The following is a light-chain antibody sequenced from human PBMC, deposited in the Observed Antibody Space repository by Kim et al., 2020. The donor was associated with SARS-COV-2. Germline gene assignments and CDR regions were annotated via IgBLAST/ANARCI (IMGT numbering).Light chain of an antibody. CDR3: GSRDSSGLHRL. CDR1: SLRRYF. Sequence: GQTVTITCQGDSLRRYFASWYQQKPGQAPMLVIFDKDNRPSGISERISGSGSGTTASLTITGAQAEDEADYYCGSRDSSGLHRLFGGGTQLTVL. J-gene: IGLJ2*01. CDR2: DKD. V-gene: IGLV3-19*01.